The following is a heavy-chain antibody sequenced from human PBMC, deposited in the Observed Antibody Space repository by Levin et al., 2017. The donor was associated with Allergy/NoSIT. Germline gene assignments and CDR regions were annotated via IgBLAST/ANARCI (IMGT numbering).Heavy chain of an antibody. D-gene: IGHD5-18*01. CDR2: IDWDDDK. J-gene: IGHJ6*02. Sequence: SGPTLVKPTQTLTLTCTFSGFSLSTSGMCVTWIRQPPGKALEWLARIDWDDDKYYSTSLKTRLTISKDTSKNQVVLTMTNMDPVDTATYFCARIPQLGNNYGYYYGMDVWGQGTTVTVPS. V-gene: IGHV2-70*11. CDR3: ARIPQLGNNYGYYYGMDV. CDR1: GFSLSTSGMC.